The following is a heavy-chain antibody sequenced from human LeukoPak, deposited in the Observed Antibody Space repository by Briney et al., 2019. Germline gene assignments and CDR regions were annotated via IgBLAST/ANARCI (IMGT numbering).Heavy chain of an antibody. CDR1: GYTFTSYD. D-gene: IGHD3-10*01. CDR2: INPSGGST. CDR3: ARAMVRGVTTHNWFDP. Sequence: GASVKVSCKASGYTFTSYDINWVRQAPGQGLEWMGIINPSGGSTSYAQKFQGRVTMTRDMSTSTVYMELSSLRSEDTAVYYCARAMVRGVTTHNWFDPWGQGTLVTVSS. V-gene: IGHV1-46*01. J-gene: IGHJ5*02.